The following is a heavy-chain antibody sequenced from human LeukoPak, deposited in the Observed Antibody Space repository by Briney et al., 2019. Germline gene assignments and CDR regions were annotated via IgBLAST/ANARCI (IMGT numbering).Heavy chain of an antibody. CDR1: GYTFTSYG. Sequence: GASVKVSCKASGYTFTSYGISWVRQAPGQGLEWMGRISAYNGNTNCAQKLQGRVTMTTDTSTSTAYMELRSLRSDDTAVYYCARELRYSSGWYDDYWGQGTLVTASS. V-gene: IGHV1-18*01. CDR3: ARELRYSSGWYDDY. CDR2: ISAYNGNT. J-gene: IGHJ4*02. D-gene: IGHD6-19*01.